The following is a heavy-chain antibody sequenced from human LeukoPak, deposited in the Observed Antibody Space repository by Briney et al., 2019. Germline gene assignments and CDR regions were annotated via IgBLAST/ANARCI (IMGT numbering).Heavy chain of an antibody. CDR2: IYYSGST. V-gene: IGHV4-59*01. Sequence: SETLSLTCTVSGGSISSYYWSWIRQPPGKGLEWIGYIYYSGSTNYNPSLKSRVTIPVDTSKNQFSLKLSSVTAADTAVYYCARGDSGSYLFDYWGQGTLVTVSS. CDR1: GGSISSYY. J-gene: IGHJ4*02. D-gene: IGHD3-10*01. CDR3: ARGDSGSYLFDY.